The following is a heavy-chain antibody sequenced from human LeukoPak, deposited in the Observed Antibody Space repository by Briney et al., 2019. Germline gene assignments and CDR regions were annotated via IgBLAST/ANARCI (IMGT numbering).Heavy chain of an antibody. CDR2: ISSSGSTI. J-gene: IGHJ3*02. CDR1: GFTFSSYE. V-gene: IGHV3-48*03. Sequence: GGSLRLSCAASGFTFSSYEMNWVRQAPGKGLAWVSYISSSGSTIYYADSVKGRFTLSRDNAKNSLYLQMNSLRAEDTAVYYCARGPPYYYDSSGYYFGAFDIWGQGTIVTVSS. D-gene: IGHD3-22*01. CDR3: ARGPPYYYDSSGYYFGAFDI.